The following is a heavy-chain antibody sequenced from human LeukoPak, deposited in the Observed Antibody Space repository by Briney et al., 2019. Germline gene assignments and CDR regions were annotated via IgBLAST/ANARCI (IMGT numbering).Heavy chain of an antibody. CDR2: INPNSGGT. CDR1: GYTFTGYY. V-gene: IGHV1-2*02. J-gene: IGHJ3*02. Sequence: ASVKVSCKASGYTFTGYYMHWVRQAPGQGLEWMGWINPNSGGTNYAQKFQGRVTMTRDTSISTAYMELSRLRSDDTAVYYCARDTSYDFWSGYSIWGQGTMVTVSS. CDR3: ARDTSYDFWSGYSI. D-gene: IGHD3-3*01.